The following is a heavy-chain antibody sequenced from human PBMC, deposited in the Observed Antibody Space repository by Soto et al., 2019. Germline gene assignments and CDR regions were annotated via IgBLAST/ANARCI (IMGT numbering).Heavy chain of an antibody. Sequence: ASVKVSCKASGYTFTSYYMHWVRQAPGQGLEWMGIINPSGGSTNYAQKFQGRVTMTRDTSTSTVYMELSSLRSEDTAVYYSSRVLFEEYCRGSCKLLAYWVHGPLVTVSS. J-gene: IGHJ4*01. CDR3: SRVLFEEYCRGSCKLLAY. CDR2: INPSGGST. CDR1: GYTFTSYY. D-gene: IGHD2-15*01. V-gene: IGHV1-46*01.